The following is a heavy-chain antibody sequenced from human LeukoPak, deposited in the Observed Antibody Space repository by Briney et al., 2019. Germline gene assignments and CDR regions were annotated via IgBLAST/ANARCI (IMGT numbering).Heavy chain of an antibody. CDR1: GYSFTNYW. J-gene: IGHJ4*02. D-gene: IGHD5-18*01. Sequence: GESLKISCKGSGYSFTNYWIDWVRQMPGKGLEWMGIIYPGDSDTRYSPSFQGQVTISAGKSISTAYLQWSSLKASDTAMYYCARHQYSPLYSYGLTPLDYWGQGTLVTVSS. CDR2: IYPGDSDT. CDR3: ARHQYSPLYSYGLTPLDY. V-gene: IGHV5-51*01.